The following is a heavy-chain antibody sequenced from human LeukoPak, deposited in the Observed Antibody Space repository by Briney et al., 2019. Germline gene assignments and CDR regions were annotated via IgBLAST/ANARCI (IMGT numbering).Heavy chain of an antibody. V-gene: IGHV4-39*07. CDR1: GGSISSSSYY. CDR3: ARDHSTYGSSPTDY. Sequence: SETLSLTCTVSGGSISSSSYYWGWIRQPPGKGLEWIGSIYYSGSTYYNPSLKSRVTISVDTSKNQFSLKLSSVTAADTAVYYCARDHSTYGSSPTDYWGQGTLLTVSS. J-gene: IGHJ4*02. D-gene: IGHD3-10*01. CDR2: IYYSGST.